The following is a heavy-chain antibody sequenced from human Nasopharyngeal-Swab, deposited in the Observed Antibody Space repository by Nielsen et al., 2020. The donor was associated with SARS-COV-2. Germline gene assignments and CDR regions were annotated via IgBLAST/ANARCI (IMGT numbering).Heavy chain of an antibody. CDR3: ARDYSSGWYYFDY. D-gene: IGHD6-19*01. Sequence: GESLKISCAASGFTVSSNYMSWVRQAPGKGLEWVSVIYSGGSTYYADSVKGQFTISRHNSKNTLYLQMNSLRAEDTAVYYCARDYSSGWYYFDYWGQGTLVTVSS. CDR2: IYSGGST. V-gene: IGHV3-53*04. CDR1: GFTVSSNY. J-gene: IGHJ4*02.